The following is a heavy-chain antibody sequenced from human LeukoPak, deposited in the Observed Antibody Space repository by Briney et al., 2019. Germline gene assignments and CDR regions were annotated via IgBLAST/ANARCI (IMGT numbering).Heavy chain of an antibody. CDR2: IYPGDSDT. J-gene: IGHJ6*02. V-gene: IGHV5-51*01. Sequence: GESLKISCQGSGYSFTTHWIGWVRQMPGKGLERMGIIYPGDSDTRYSPSFQGQVTISADKSITTAYLHWSSLKASDTAMYFCARQLTLTYNGMDVWGQGTPVTVSS. CDR1: GYSFTTHW. CDR3: ARQLTLTYNGMDV. D-gene: IGHD2-2*02.